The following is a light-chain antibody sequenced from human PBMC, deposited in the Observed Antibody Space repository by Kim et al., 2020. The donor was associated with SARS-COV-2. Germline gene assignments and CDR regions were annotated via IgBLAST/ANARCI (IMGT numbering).Light chain of an antibody. CDR3: AAWDDSLSGRGVV. CDR2: RNN. V-gene: IGLV1-47*01. J-gene: IGLJ2*01. CDR1: SSNIGSNY. Sequence: VTISCSGSSSNIGSNYVYWYQQLPVTAPKLLIYRNNQRPSGVPDRFSGSKSGTSASLAISGLRSEDEADYYCAAWDDSLSGRGVVFGGGTQLTVL.